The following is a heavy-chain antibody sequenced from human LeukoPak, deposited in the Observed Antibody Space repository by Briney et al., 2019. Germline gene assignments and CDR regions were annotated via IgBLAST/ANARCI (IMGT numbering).Heavy chain of an antibody. CDR3: ASFVVVVAATDY. J-gene: IGHJ4*02. CDR1: GFIFNSFA. CDR2: FSGSGGST. V-gene: IGHV3-23*01. D-gene: IGHD2-15*01. Sequence: PGGSLRLSCAASGFIFNSFAMSWVRQAPGKGLEWVSTFSGSGGSTYYADSVKGRFTISRDNSKNTLYLQMNSLRAEDTAVYYCASFVVVVAATDYWGQGTLVTVSS.